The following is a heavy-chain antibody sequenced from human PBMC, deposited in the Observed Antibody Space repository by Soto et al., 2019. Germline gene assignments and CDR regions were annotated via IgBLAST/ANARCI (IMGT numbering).Heavy chain of an antibody. CDR2: ISGSGGST. CDR3: ARDLGAKEGAFDI. Sequence: PVGSLRLSCAASGFTFSSYAMSWVRQAPGKGLEWVSAISGSGGSTYYADSVKGRFTISRDNAKNSLYLQMNSLRAGDTAVYYCARDLGAKEGAFDIWGQGTMVTVSS. V-gene: IGHV3-23*01. CDR1: GFTFSSYA. D-gene: IGHD3-16*01. J-gene: IGHJ3*02.